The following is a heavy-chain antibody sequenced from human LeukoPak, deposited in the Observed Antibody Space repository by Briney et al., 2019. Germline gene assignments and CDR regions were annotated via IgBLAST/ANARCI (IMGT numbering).Heavy chain of an antibody. D-gene: IGHD1-1*01. CDR3: ARVPGFLIYF. V-gene: IGHV3-21*04. Sequence: GGSLRLSCAASGFTFSSYSMNWVGQAPGKGLEGVSYISSSSSSKYYADSVKGRFTIYRDNAKNSLYLQINSLRAEDTAVYYCARVPGFLIYFWGQGTLVTVSS. CDR2: ISSSSSSK. CDR1: GFTFSSYS. J-gene: IGHJ4*02.